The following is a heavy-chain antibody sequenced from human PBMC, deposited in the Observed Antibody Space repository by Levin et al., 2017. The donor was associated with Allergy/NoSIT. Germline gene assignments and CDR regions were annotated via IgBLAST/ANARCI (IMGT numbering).Heavy chain of an antibody. V-gene: IGHV1-2*02. CDR1: GYTFTEYY. CDR2: INPKSGGI. J-gene: IGHJ4*02. D-gene: IGHD4-17*01. Sequence: ASVKVSCKTSGYTFTEYYIHWVRQAPGQGLEKMGWINPKSGGISYAPNFQGRVAMTRDTSISTAYMELSGLTPDDTATYFCAREENGAFDYWGQGSLVIVSS. CDR3: AREENGAFDY.